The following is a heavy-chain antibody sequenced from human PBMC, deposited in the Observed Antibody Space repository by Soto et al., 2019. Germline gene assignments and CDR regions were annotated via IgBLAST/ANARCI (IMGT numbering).Heavy chain of an antibody. CDR1: GVTFSGYA. CDR3: AKGFIRGYSYGYNWFDP. CDR2: ISGSGGST. J-gene: IGHJ5*02. V-gene: IGHV3-23*01. Sequence: HPGGSMRISCAASGVTFSGYAMSWVRKAPGKGLEWVSAISGSGGSTYYADSVKGRFTISRDNSKNTLYLQMNSLRAEDTAVYYCAKGFIRGYSYGYNWFDPWGQGTLVTVSS. D-gene: IGHD5-18*01.